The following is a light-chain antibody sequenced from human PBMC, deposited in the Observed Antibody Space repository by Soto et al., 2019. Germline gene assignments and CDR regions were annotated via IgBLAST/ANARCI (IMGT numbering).Light chain of an antibody. Sequence: DIQMTQSPSTLSASVGDRVTITCRASQSIRSWLAWYQQKPGKAPKLLIYKASSLDSGVPSRFNGSGSGTEFTLTISILQPDDFATYFCQQYNSYWTFGQGTKVEIK. CDR2: KAS. J-gene: IGKJ1*01. CDR3: QQYNSYWT. V-gene: IGKV1-5*03. CDR1: QSIRSW.